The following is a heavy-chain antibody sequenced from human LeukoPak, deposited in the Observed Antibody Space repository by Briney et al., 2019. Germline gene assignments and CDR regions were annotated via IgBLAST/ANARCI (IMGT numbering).Heavy chain of an antibody. Sequence: GGSLRLSCAASGFTFSSYWMSWVRQAPGKGLEWVANIKQDGSEKYYVDSVKGRFTISRDDSRNTAYLQMNSLKTEDTAVYYCTRMKFWSGYYRDYWGQGTLVTVSS. V-gene: IGHV3-7*03. J-gene: IGHJ4*02. CDR3: TRMKFWSGYYRDY. D-gene: IGHD3-3*01. CDR2: IKQDGSEK. CDR1: GFTFSSYW.